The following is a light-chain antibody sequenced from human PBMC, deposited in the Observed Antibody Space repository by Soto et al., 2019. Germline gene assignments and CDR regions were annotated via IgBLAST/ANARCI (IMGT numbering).Light chain of an antibody. CDR3: QQYNKWPWT. CDR1: QSLTSS. CDR2: RAS. Sequence: EIVLTQSPGTLSLYPGESATLSCRASQSLTSSYIASYHQKPGQAPPLLIYRASTRATGIPARFSGSGSGTDFTLTISSLQYEDFAVYYCQQYNKWPWTFGQGTKVDIK. J-gene: IGKJ1*01. V-gene: IGKV3D-15*01.